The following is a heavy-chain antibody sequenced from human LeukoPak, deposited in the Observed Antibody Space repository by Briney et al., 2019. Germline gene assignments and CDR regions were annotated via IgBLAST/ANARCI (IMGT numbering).Heavy chain of an antibody. J-gene: IGHJ3*02. V-gene: IGHV3-48*02. CDR2: ISSSSTI. CDR1: GFTFSSYS. CDR3: ARELRLGELSSHYDAFDI. Sequence: PGGSLRLSCAASGFTFSSYSMNWVRQAPGKGLEWVSCISSSSTIYYADSVKGRFTISRDNAKNSLYLQMNCLRDEDTAVYYCARELRLGELSSHYDAFDIWGQGTMVSVSS. D-gene: IGHD3-16*02.